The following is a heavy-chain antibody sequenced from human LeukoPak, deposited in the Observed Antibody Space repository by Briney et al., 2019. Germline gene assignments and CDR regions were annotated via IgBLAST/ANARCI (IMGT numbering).Heavy chain of an antibody. CDR2: INPNSGGT. CDR1: GYTFTGYY. V-gene: IGHV1-2*04. Sequence: ASVKVSCKASGYTFTGYYMHWVRQAPGQGLEWMGWINPNSGGTNYAQKFQGWVTMTRDTSISTAYMELSRLRSDDTAVYYCARGVLPAAMRGVGDAFDIWGQGTMVTVSS. CDR3: ARGVLPAAMRGVGDAFDI. D-gene: IGHD2-2*01. J-gene: IGHJ3*02.